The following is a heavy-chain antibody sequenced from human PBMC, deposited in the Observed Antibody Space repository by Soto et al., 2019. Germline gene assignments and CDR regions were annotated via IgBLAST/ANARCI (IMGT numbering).Heavy chain of an antibody. CDR2: INHSGST. CDR1: GGSFSGYY. Sequence: QVQLQQWGAGLLKPSETLSLTCAVYGGSFSGYYWSWIRQPPGKGLEWIGEINHSGSTNYNPSLKSRVTIAVDTSKNQFSLKLSSVTAADTAVYYCARGRDIVVVPAADFDYWGQGTLVTVSS. CDR3: ARGRDIVVVPAADFDY. V-gene: IGHV4-34*01. D-gene: IGHD2-2*01. J-gene: IGHJ4*02.